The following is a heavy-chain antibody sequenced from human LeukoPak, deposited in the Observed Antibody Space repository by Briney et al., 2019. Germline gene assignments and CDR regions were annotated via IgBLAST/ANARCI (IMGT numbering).Heavy chain of an antibody. CDR2: IYYSGST. V-gene: IGHV4-39*01. J-gene: IGHJ4*02. CDR1: GGSISSSSYY. Sequence: SETLSLTCTVSGGSISSSSYYWGWIRQPPGKGLEWIGSIYYSGSTYYNPSLKSRVTISVDTSKNQFSLKLSSVTAADTAVYYCARPQANDYGDYGYYFDYWGQGPRSPSPQ. D-gene: IGHD4-17*01. CDR3: ARPQANDYGDYGYYFDY.